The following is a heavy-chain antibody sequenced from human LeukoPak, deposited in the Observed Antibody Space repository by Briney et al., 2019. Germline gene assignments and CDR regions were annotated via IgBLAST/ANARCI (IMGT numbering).Heavy chain of an antibody. J-gene: IGHJ3*02. V-gene: IGHV3-21*01. CDR2: ISSGSSDI. Sequence: GGSLRLSCAASGFTFSSYSMNWVRQAPGKGLEWVSSISSGSSDIYYADAVKGRFTISRDNAKNSLYLQMNSLRAEDTAVYYCARDGCYSGSLVPFDIWGQGTMVTVSS. D-gene: IGHD1-26*01. CDR3: ARDGCYSGSLVPFDI. CDR1: GFTFSSYS.